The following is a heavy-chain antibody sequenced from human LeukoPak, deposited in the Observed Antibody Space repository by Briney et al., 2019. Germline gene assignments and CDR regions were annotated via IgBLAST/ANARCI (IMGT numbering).Heavy chain of an antibody. D-gene: IGHD1-26*01. Sequence: GGSLRLSCAASGFTFSSYAMSWVRQAPGKGLEWVLAISGSGGSTYYADSVKGRFTISRDNSKNTLYLQMNSLRAEDTAVYDCAKDRSGSYSQGLDYWGQGTLVTVSS. CDR2: ISGSGGST. CDR3: AKDRSGSYSQGLDY. J-gene: IGHJ4*02. CDR1: GFTFSSYA. V-gene: IGHV3-23*01.